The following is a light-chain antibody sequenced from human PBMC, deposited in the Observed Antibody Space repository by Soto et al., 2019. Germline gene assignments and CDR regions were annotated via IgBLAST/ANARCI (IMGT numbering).Light chain of an antibody. CDR3: QVWDTISDHYV. CDR1: NIESTS. V-gene: IGLV3-21*02. Sequence: SYELTQPPSVSVAPGQTARITCGGNNIESTSVHWYQQRPGQAPVLVIYVDSDRPSGIPDRFSASTSGNTAALTISRVEAGDEADYYCQVWDTISDHYVFGSGTKLTVL. CDR2: VDS. J-gene: IGLJ1*01.